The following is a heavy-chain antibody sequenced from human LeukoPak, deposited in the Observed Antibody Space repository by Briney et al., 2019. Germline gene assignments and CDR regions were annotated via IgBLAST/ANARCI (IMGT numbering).Heavy chain of an antibody. V-gene: IGHV1-2*02. Sequence: WASVKVSCKTSGYTFTGYYIHWVRQAPGQGLEWMGWISPNSGVTNYAQKFQGRVTMTRDTSTTTAYMELSGLTYDDTAVYYCAKDNNYDTDTGWLDPWGQGTLVTVSA. D-gene: IGHD3-22*01. J-gene: IGHJ5*02. CDR2: ISPNSGVT. CDR3: AKDNNYDTDTGWLDP. CDR1: GYTFTGYY.